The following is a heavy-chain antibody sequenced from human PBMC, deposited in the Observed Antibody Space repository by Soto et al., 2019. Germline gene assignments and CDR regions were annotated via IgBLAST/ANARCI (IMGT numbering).Heavy chain of an antibody. Sequence: SETLSLTCAVSGGSISSGGYSWSWIRQPPGKGLEWIGYIYHSGSTYYNPSLKSRVTISVDRSKNQFSLKLSSVTAADTAVYYCARADRNYEGWFDPWGQGTLVTVS. CDR1: GGSISSGGYS. D-gene: IGHD1-7*01. CDR2: IYHSGST. V-gene: IGHV4-30-2*01. CDR3: ARADRNYEGWFDP. J-gene: IGHJ5*02.